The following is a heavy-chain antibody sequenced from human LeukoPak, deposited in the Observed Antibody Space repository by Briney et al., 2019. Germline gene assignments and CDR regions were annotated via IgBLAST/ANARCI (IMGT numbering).Heavy chain of an antibody. Sequence: ASVTVSYKASGYTFTNYDINWVRQATGQGLEWMGWMNPNSGNTGYAQKFQGRVTITRNTSISTAYMELSSLRSEDTAVYYCARAVRYYYGSRSGPYYMDVWGKGTTVTVSS. CDR3: ARAVRYYYGSRSGPYYMDV. CDR2: MNPNSGNT. V-gene: IGHV1-8*03. D-gene: IGHD3-10*01. J-gene: IGHJ6*03. CDR1: GYTFTNYD.